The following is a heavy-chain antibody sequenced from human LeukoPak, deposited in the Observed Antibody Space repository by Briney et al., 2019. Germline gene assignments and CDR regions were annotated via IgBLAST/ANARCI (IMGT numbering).Heavy chain of an antibody. Sequence: GTSLRLSCAASGFSFSTYGMHWVRQAPGKGLEWVAVISHDGNNKYYVDSVKGRFTISRDNSKNTLYLQMNSLRAEDTAEYYCARDWGNWGYGWYFDHWGQGTLVTVSS. J-gene: IGHJ4*02. CDR3: ARDWGNWGYGWYFDH. CDR2: ISHDGNNK. D-gene: IGHD7-27*01. CDR1: GFSFSTYG. V-gene: IGHV3-30*03.